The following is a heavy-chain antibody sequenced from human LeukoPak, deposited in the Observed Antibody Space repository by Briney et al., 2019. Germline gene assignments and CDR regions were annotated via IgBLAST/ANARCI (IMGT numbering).Heavy chain of an antibody. D-gene: IGHD6-13*01. CDR3: ASPSIAAAGDAFDI. Sequence: ASVKVSCKASGHTFTSYGISWVRQAPGQGLEWMGWISAYNGNTNYAQKLQGRVTMTTDTSTSTAYMELRSLRSDDTAVYYCASPSIAAAGDAFDIWGQGTMVTVSS. V-gene: IGHV1-18*01. CDR1: GHTFTSYG. CDR2: ISAYNGNT. J-gene: IGHJ3*02.